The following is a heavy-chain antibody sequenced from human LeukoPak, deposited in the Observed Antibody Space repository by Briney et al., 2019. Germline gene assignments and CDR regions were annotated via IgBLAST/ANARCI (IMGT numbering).Heavy chain of an antibody. V-gene: IGHV4-61*01. CDR3: ARSTSSSWYEIDY. J-gene: IGHJ4*02. Sequence: ASETLSLTCTVSGGSVSSGSYYWSWIRQPPGKGLEWIGYIYYSGSTNYNPSLKSRVTISVDTSKNQFSLKLSSVTAADTAVYYCARSTSSSWYEIDYWGQGTLVTVSS. CDR1: GGSVSSGSYY. D-gene: IGHD6-13*01. CDR2: IYYSGST.